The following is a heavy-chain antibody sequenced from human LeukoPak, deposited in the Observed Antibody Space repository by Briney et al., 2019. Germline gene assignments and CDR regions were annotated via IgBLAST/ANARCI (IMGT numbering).Heavy chain of an antibody. CDR3: TRGGELMNF. Sequence: PGGSLRLSCVASGFTFNTYNMNWVRQAPGKGLEWIGSIYYSGSTNYNPSLKSRVTISIDASKNQFSLRLSSVTAADTAVYYCTRGGELMNFWGQGTLVTVSS. CDR1: GFTFNTYN. J-gene: IGHJ4*02. D-gene: IGHD1-26*01. CDR2: IYYSGST. V-gene: IGHV4-59*08.